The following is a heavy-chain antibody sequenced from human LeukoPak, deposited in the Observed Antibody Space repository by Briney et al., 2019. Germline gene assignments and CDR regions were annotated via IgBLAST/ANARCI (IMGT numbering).Heavy chain of an antibody. CDR3: ARDIGNSGFNLDY. CDR2: IWHDGGRK. J-gene: IGHJ4*02. V-gene: IGHV3-33*01. Sequence: GGSLRLSCVVSGFTFSTHGFHWVRQAPGKGLEWVSVIWHDGGRKEYADSVRGRFTISRDNSNLYLQMNSLRAEDTTIYYCARDIGNSGFNLDYWGQGTPVTVSS. CDR1: GFTFSTHG. D-gene: IGHD5-12*01.